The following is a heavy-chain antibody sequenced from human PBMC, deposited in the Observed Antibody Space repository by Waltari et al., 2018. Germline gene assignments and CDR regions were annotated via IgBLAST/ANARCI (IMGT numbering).Heavy chain of an antibody. D-gene: IGHD6-13*01. V-gene: IGHV1-3*01. CDR3: ARWSGSSSWYGYFDY. Sequence: QVQLVQSGAEVKKPGASVKVSCKASGYTFTSYAMHWVRQAPGQRLEWMGWINAGNCNTKYSQKFQGRVTITRDTSASTAYMELSSLRSEDTAVYYCARWSGSSSWYGYFDYWGQGTLVTVSS. CDR1: GYTFTSYA. J-gene: IGHJ4*02. CDR2: INAGNCNT.